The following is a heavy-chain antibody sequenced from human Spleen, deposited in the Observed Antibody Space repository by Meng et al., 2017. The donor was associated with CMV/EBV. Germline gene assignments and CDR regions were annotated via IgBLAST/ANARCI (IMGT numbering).Heavy chain of an antibody. V-gene: IGHV1-69*05. CDR2: IIPILGTA. Sequence: TFSSSDISWVRQAPGQGLEWMGGIIPILGTANYAQKFQGRVTITTDESTSTAYMELSSLKSEDTAVYYCARGGHCSSTSCLHNRFDPWGQGTLVTVSS. D-gene: IGHD2-2*01. CDR1: TFSSSD. J-gene: IGHJ5*02. CDR3: ARGGHCSSTSCLHNRFDP.